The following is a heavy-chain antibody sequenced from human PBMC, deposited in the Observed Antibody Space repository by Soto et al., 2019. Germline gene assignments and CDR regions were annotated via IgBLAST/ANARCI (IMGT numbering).Heavy chain of an antibody. Sequence: PGESLKISCQGSGYSFSYYWIAWVRQVPGKGLEWMGIIYPGDFDTRYSPSFQGQVTISADKSISTAYLQWSSLKASDTAMYYCARLLDGDSSSWFNYYYYYMDVWGKGTTVTVSS. CDR2: IYPGDFDT. CDR3: ARLLDGDSSSWFNYYYYYMDV. CDR1: GYSFSYYW. J-gene: IGHJ6*03. V-gene: IGHV5-51*01. D-gene: IGHD6-13*01.